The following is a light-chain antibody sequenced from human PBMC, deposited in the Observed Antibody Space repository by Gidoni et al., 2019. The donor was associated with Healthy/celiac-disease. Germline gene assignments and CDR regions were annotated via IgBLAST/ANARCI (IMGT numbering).Light chain of an antibody. CDR3: QHHRV. J-gene: IGKJ3*01. Sequence: DIQMTQSPSTLSASVGDRVTITCRASQRISSWLAWYQQKPGKAPKLLIYKASSLESGVPSRFSGSGSGTEFTLTISSLQPDDFAPYYCQHHRVFXPXTKVDIK. CDR1: QRISSW. V-gene: IGKV1-5*03. CDR2: KAS.